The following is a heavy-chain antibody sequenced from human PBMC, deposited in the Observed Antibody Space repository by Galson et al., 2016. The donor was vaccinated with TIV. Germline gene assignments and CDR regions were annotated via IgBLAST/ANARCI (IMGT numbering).Heavy chain of an antibody. CDR2: ISSTSIYI. CDR1: EFTFGRYT. V-gene: IGHV3-21*01. J-gene: IGHJ4*02. D-gene: IGHD3-3*01. CDR3: ARSGVAIYSSITGLEDYFDY. Sequence: SLRLSCAGSEFTFGRYTMNWVRQAPGKGLEWVSTISSTSIYIYYADSVRGRFTISRDNAKNSVFLQMNSLRAEDTAVYYCARSGVAIYSSITGLEDYFDYWGQGALVTVSS.